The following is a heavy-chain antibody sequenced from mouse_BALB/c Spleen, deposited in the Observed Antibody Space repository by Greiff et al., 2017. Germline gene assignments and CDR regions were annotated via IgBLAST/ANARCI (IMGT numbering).Heavy chain of an antibody. D-gene: IGHD2-14*01. CDR2: ILPGSGST. CDR1: GYTFSSYW. J-gene: IGHJ3*01. CDR3: ARKALYYRDGGFAY. Sequence: QVQLQQSGAELMKPGASVKISCKATGYTFSSYWIEWVKQRPGHGLEWIGEILPGSGSTNYNEKFKGKATFTADTSSNTAYMQLSSLTSEDSAVYYCARKALYYRDGGFAYWGQGTLVTVSA. V-gene: IGHV1-9*01.